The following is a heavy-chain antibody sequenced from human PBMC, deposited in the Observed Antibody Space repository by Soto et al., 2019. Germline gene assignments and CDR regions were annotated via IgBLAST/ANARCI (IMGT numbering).Heavy chain of an antibody. CDR1: GFSLNNRGVG. CDR3: TRRDSTTMIYGVDV. D-gene: IGHD3-22*01. J-gene: IGHJ6*02. Sequence: QITLKESGPTLVKPTQTLTLTCTFSGFSLNNRGVGVGWIRQPPGKALEWLALLYWDDDKRYSPSLKSRLTITKDTSKNRVGLTMPNMDPVDAGTYYCTRRDSTTMIYGVDVWGQGTTVTVSS. V-gene: IGHV2-5*02. CDR2: LYWDDDK.